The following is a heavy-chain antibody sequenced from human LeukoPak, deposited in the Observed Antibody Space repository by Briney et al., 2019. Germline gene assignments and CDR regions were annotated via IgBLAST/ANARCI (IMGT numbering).Heavy chain of an antibody. D-gene: IGHD6-13*01. Sequence: SETLSLTCAVSGDSISSSNWWSWVRQSPGKGLEWIGQIYHSGSTNYNPSLESRVTISVDKSKNQFSLKLSTVTAADTAVYYCARANPIAAAGLDYWGQGTLVTVSS. V-gene: IGHV4-4*02. CDR3: ARANPIAAAGLDY. CDR1: GDSISSSNW. CDR2: IYHSGST. J-gene: IGHJ4*02.